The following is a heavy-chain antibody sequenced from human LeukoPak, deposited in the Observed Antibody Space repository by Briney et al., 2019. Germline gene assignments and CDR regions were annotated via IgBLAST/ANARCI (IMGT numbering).Heavy chain of an antibody. CDR1: GGSFSGYY. CDR3: ARVALDYYDTSGYLSI. CDR2: IYTSGST. D-gene: IGHD3-22*01. V-gene: IGHV4-59*10. Sequence: PSEILSLTCAVYGGSFSGYYWSWIRQPAGKGLEWIGRIYTSGSTNYNPSLKSRVTMSVDTSKNQFALKLSSVTAADTAVYYCARVALDYYDTSGYLSIWGQGTLVTVSS. J-gene: IGHJ4*02.